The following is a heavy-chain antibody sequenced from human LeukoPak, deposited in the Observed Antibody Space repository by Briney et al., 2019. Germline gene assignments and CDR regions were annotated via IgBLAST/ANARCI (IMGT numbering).Heavy chain of an antibody. CDR1: GFTFSDYY. D-gene: IGHD4-4*01. V-gene: IGHV3-11*01. Sequence: GGSLRLSCAASGFTFSDYYMSWIRQAPGKGLEWVSYISSSGSTIYYADSVKGRFTISRDNAKNSLYLQMNSLRAEDTAVYYCARDWGDHSNPYYYYGMDVWGQGTTVIVSS. CDR2: ISSSGSTI. CDR3: ARDWGDHSNPYYYYGMDV. J-gene: IGHJ6*02.